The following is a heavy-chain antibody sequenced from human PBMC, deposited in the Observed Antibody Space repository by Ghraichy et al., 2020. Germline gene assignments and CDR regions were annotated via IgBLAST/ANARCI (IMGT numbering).Heavy chain of an antibody. Sequence: SVKVSCKASGFTFTSSAMQWVRQARGQRLEWIGWIVVGSGNTNYAQKFQERVTITRDMSTSTAYMELSSLRSEDTAVYYCAAFGLAPAAIRSAFDIWGQGTMVTVSS. CDR2: IVVGSGNT. CDR3: AAFGLAPAAIRSAFDI. D-gene: IGHD2-2*01. J-gene: IGHJ3*02. CDR1: GFTFTSSA. V-gene: IGHV1-58*02.